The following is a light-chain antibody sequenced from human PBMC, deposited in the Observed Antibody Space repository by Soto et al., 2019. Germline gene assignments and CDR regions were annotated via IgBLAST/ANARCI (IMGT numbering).Light chain of an antibody. CDR2: GAS. CDR1: QAVTSKF. V-gene: IGKV3-20*01. J-gene: IGKJ4*01. Sequence: EIVLTQSPGTLSLSPGDEATLSCKASQAVTSKFLAWYQQKAGQPPRLLILGASARATGIAARFSGSGSGTDFTLTISSLEPEDFAVYYCQQYGDSRLTFGGGTKVDIK. CDR3: QQYGDSRLT.